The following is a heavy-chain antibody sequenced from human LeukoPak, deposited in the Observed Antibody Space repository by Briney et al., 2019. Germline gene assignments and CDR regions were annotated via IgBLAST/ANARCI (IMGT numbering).Heavy chain of an antibody. J-gene: IGHJ4*02. CDR3: AGGGDFDY. V-gene: IGHV3-21*01. CDR2: ISRTSEYI. CDR1: GFSFSIYF. D-gene: IGHD3-16*01. Sequence: GGSLRLSCAASGFSFSIYFMNWVRQAPGKGLEWVSSISRTSEYIHYADSVRGRFAISRDNAKNSVYLQMNSLRAEDTAVYFCAGGGDFDYWGQGVLVTVSA.